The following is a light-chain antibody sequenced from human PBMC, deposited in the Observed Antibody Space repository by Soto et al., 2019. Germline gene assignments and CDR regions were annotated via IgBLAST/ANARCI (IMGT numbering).Light chain of an antibody. CDR2: GAS. J-gene: IGKJ2*01. CDR1: QSVGSN. V-gene: IGKV3-15*01. Sequence: EIVMAQSPATLSVSPGERATLSCRASQSVGSNLAWYQQKRGQAPRLLIYGASTRASGVPARFSGSGSGTEFTLTINSLQAEDFAVYYCQQYNSGPPRTFGQGTKL. CDR3: QQYNSGPPRT.